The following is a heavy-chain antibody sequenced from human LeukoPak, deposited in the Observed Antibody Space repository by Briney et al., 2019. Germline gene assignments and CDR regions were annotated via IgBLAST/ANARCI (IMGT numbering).Heavy chain of an antibody. CDR1: GYTFTSYY. CDR2: INPRGGST. V-gene: IGHV1-46*01. D-gene: IGHD1-1*01. J-gene: IGHJ4*02. CDR3: ATVGTTGTNFDY. Sequence: ASVKVSCKASGYTFTSYYMHWVRQAPGQGLEWMGIINPRGGSTSYAQKCQGRVTMTEDTSTDTAYMELSSLRSEDTAVYYCATVGTTGTNFDYWGQGTLVTVSS.